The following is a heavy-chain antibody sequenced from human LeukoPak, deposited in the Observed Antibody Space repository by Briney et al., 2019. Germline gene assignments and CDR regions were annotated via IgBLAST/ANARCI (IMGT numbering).Heavy chain of an antibody. CDR2: IHERGST. V-gene: IGHV4-38-2*01. D-gene: IGHD6-6*01. J-gene: IGHJ5*02. CDR3: ARASRPSNSWFDP. Sequence: PSETLSLTCGVSGHSFSSDSFWGWIRRPPGQGLEWIGSIHERGSTFYNPSLKSRVTISIDTSKNQFSLTVNSVTAADTAVYYCARASRPSNSWFDPWGQGTVVTVSS. CDR1: GHSFSSDSF.